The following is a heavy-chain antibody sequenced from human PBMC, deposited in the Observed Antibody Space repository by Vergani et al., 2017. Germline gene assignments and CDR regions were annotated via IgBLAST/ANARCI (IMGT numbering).Heavy chain of an antibody. CDR3: ARRSGGYYSGGKVHPLRTALDV. V-gene: IGHV4-61*02. CDR2: ISASGNA. D-gene: IGHD2-15*01. Sequence: QVQLQASGPGRVKPSQTLSLTCTMSGGSISAGYYFWSWIRQPAGKGLEWLGHISASGNASHSLSLQTRVSMSVDTSQNQVSLTVTSVTAADTAIYFCARRSGGYYSGGKVHPLRTALDVWGHGTVVTVSS. CDR1: GGSISAGYYF. J-gene: IGHJ3*01.